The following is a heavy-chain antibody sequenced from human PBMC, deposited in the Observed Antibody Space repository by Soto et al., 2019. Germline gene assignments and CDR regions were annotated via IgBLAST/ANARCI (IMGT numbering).Heavy chain of an antibody. CDR3: AATVTNYYSYYMDV. V-gene: IGHV2-26*01. J-gene: IGHJ6*03. Sequence: QVTLKESGPVLVKPTETLTLTCTVSGFSLSNARMGVSWIRQPPGKALEWLAHIFSNDEKSYSTSLKTRLTISKDTSKSQVVLTMTNMDPVDTATYYCAATVTNYYSYYMDVCGKGTTLTVSS. D-gene: IGHD4-17*01. CDR1: GFSLSNARMG. CDR2: IFSNDEK.